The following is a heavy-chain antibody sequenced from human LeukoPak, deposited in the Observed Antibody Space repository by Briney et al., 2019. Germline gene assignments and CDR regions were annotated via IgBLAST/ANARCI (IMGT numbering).Heavy chain of an antibody. CDR1: GFTLSNYW. D-gene: IGHD2-8*01. V-gene: IGHV3-7*01. Sequence: PGGSLRLSCAASGFTLSNYWMSWVRQAPGKGLEWVAHIKQDGSEKYYVDSVKGRFTISRDNAKNSLYLQMNSLRAEDTAVYYCAKEDAIPFYYYGMDVWGQGTTVTVSS. CDR2: IKQDGSEK. J-gene: IGHJ6*02. CDR3: AKEDAIPFYYYGMDV.